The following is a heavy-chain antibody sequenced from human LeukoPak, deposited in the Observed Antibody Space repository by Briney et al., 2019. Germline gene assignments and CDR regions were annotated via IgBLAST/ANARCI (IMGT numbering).Heavy chain of an antibody. J-gene: IGHJ6*02. Sequence: KASETLSLTCTVSGGSISSGGYYWSWIRQHPGKGLEWIGYIYYSGSTYYNPSLKSRVTISVDTSKNQFSLKLSSVTAADTAVYYCAREWEGYSGSYYRYYYGMDVWGQGTTVTVSS. CDR2: IYYSGST. V-gene: IGHV4-31*03. CDR1: GGSISSGGYY. CDR3: AREWEGYSGSYYRYYYGMDV. D-gene: IGHD1-26*01.